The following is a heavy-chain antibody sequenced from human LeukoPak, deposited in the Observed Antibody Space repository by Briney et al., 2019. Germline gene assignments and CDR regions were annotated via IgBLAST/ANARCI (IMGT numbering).Heavy chain of an antibody. D-gene: IGHD5-18*01. Sequence: ALVKVCCTASRGTFGRYAISSGPQAPGHRLEWRGRIVLIFGIAKSAQTFQGRVTITADKSTSTAYMQLRSLRPPDTAVYYCATVDTVWYDFDYWGQGTLVTVSS. J-gene: IGHJ4*02. CDR3: ATVDTVWYDFDY. V-gene: IGHV1-69*04. CDR1: RGTFGRYA. CDR2: IVLIFGIA.